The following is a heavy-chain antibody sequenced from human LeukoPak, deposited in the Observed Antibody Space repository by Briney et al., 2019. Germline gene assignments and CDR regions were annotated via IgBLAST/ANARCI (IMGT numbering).Heavy chain of an antibody. V-gene: IGHV1-18*01. CDR2: ISAYNGNT. CDR1: GGTFSSYA. CDR3: ARDRYGGTVTPFDY. J-gene: IGHJ4*02. Sequence: ASVKVSCKASGGTFSSYAISWVRQAPGQGLEWMGWISAYNGNTNYAQKLQGRVTMTTDTSTSTAYMELRSLRSDDTAVYYCARDRYGGTVTPFDYWGQGTLVTVSS. D-gene: IGHD4-23*01.